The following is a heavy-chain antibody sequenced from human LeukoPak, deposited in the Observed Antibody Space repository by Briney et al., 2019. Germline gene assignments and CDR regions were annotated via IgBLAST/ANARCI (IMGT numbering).Heavy chain of an antibody. CDR3: ARDRGYSSSGGYFDY. D-gene: IGHD6-13*01. CDR1: GYTFTGYY. Sequence: VASVKVSCKASGYTFTGYYMHWVRQAPGQGLEWMGWINPNSGGTNYAQKFQGRVTMTRDTSISTAYMELSRLRSDDTAVYYCARDRGYSSSGGYFDYWGQGTLVTVSS. V-gene: IGHV1-2*02. J-gene: IGHJ4*02. CDR2: INPNSGGT.